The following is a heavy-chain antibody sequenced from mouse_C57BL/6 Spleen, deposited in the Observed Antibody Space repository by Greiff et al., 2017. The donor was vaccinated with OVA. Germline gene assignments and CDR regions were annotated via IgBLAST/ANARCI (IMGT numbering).Heavy chain of an antibody. Sequence: QVQLQQSGAELVRPGTSVTVSCKASGYAFTNYLIVWVKQRPGQGLEWYGVINPGGGGFNYNVKFKGKATLTAEQSACTAYRQLSRLTSDDSAVYYSAREGNYVGDYWDQGNTLTVSS. D-gene: IGHD1-1*02. CDR3: AREGNYVGDY. CDR1: GYAFTNYL. J-gene: IGHJ2*01. CDR2: INPGGGGF. V-gene: IGHV1-54*01.